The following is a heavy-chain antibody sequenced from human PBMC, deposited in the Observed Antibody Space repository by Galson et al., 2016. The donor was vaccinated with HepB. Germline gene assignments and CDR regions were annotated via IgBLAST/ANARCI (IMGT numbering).Heavy chain of an antibody. CDR1: GFAFSNVW. D-gene: IGHD6-19*01. J-gene: IGHJ4*02. Sequence: SLRLSCAASGFAFSNVWMNWVRQAPGKGLEWIGRIKSKPAGETTDYAAPVKGRSTISREDSKNTLYLQMNSLKTEDTGVYYCTTGSPGWGEVHDYRGQGTLVTVSS. V-gene: IGHV3-15*01. CDR2: IKSKPAGETT. CDR3: TTGSPGWGEVHDY.